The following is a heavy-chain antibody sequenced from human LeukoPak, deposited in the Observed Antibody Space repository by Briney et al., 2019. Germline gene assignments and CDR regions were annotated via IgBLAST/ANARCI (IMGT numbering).Heavy chain of an antibody. V-gene: IGHV1-2*04. D-gene: IGHD5-12*01. J-gene: IGHJ5*02. CDR2: INPNSGGT. CDR3: ARGTILYPRDIVATMGDWFDP. CDR1: GYTFTGYY. Sequence: GASVKVSCKASGYTFTGYYMHWVRQAPGQGLEWMGWINPNSGGTNYAQKFQGWVTMTRDTSISTAYMELSRLRSDDTAVYYCARGTILYPRDIVATMGDWFDPWGQGTLVTVSS.